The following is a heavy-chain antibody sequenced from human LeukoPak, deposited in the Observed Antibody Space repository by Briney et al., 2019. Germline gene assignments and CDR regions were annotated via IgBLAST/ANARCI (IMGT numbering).Heavy chain of an antibody. D-gene: IGHD6-19*01. Sequence: GRSLRLSCAASGFTFSSYWMSWVRQAPGKGLEWVANIKQDGSEKYYVDSVKGRFTISRDNAKNSLYLQMNSLRAEDTAVYYCARAFSSGWLDAFDIWGQGTMVTVSS. CDR2: IKQDGSEK. CDR3: ARAFSSGWLDAFDI. J-gene: IGHJ3*02. V-gene: IGHV3-7*01. CDR1: GFTFSSYW.